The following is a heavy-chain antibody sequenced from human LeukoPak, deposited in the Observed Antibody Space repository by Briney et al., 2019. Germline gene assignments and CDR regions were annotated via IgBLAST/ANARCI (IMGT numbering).Heavy chain of an antibody. J-gene: IGHJ4*02. D-gene: IGHD4-17*01. CDR1: GGSISTTSYF. Sequence: SETLSLTCTVSGGSISTTSYFWAWIRQPPGEGLEWIGSIYYSGTTYYNSSLKSRVTISVDTSKNQFSLKLSSVTAADTAVYYCARWDYGSSTATDYWGQGTLVTVSS. V-gene: IGHV4-39*07. CDR2: IYYSGTT. CDR3: ARWDYGSSTATDY.